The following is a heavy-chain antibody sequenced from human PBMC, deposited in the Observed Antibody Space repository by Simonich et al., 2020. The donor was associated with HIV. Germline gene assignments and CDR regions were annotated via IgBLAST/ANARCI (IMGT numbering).Heavy chain of an antibody. CDR3: ARIGGDFWSGYLQYFQH. V-gene: IGHV1-2*06. CDR2: IHPNSGGK. D-gene: IGHD3-3*01. Sequence: QVQLVQSGAEVKKPGASVKVSCKASGYTFTGQYMHWVRQAPGHGVEWLGRIHPNSGGKDYPKKFQGRVPRTRDTSISTAYMELSRLRSDDTAVYYCARIGGDFWSGYLQYFQHWGQGTLVTVSS. J-gene: IGHJ1*01. CDR1: GYTFTGQY.